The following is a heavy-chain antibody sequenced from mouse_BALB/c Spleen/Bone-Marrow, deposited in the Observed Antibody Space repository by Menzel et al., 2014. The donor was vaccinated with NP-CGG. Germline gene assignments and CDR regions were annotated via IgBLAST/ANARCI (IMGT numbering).Heavy chain of an antibody. CDR2: IYYSGTI. Sequence: EVKLVESGPGLVKPSQTVSLTCTVTGISITTGNYRWSWIRQFPGNKLEWIGXIYYSGTITYNPSLTSRTTITRDTSKNQFFLEMNSLTAEDTATYYCARELYYFDYWGQGTTLTVSS. V-gene: IGHV3-5*02. CDR1: GISITTGNYR. CDR3: ARELYYFDY. J-gene: IGHJ2*01.